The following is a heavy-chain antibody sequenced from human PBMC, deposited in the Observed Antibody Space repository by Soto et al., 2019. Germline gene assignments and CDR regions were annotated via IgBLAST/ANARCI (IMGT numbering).Heavy chain of an antibody. V-gene: IGHV3-9*01. CDR2: ISWNSGSI. CDR1: GFTFDDYA. Sequence: PGGSLRLSCAASGFTFDDYAMHWVWQAPGKGLEWVSGISWNSGSIGYADSVKGRFTISRDNAKNSLYLQMNSLRAEDTALYYCAKDKRGEMATINNYFDYWGQGTLVTVS. J-gene: IGHJ4*02. D-gene: IGHD5-12*01. CDR3: AKDKRGEMATINNYFDY.